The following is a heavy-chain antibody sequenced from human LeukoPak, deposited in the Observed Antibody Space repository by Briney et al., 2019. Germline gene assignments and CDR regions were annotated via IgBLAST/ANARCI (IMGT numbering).Heavy chain of an antibody. D-gene: IGHD5-24*01. V-gene: IGHV4-59*01. CDR3: ARGKNYLDY. Sequence: SETLSLTCTVSGGSIGSFYWSWIRQPPGKGLEWIASISYSGSTNQNPSLKSRVTISVDTPKNRFSLQLNSLTAADTAVYYCARGKNYLDYWGQGTLVTVSS. CDR1: GGSIGSFY. J-gene: IGHJ4*02. CDR2: ISYSGST.